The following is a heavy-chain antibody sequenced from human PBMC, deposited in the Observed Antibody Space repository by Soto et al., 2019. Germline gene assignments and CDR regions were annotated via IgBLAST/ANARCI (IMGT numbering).Heavy chain of an antibody. Sequence: PGGSLRLSCAASGFTFSSYAMHWVRQAPGKGLEYVSAISSNGGSTYYANSVKGRFTISRDNSKNTLYLQMGSLRAEDMAVYYCAARSNYYDTQSAFDIWGQGTMVTVSS. CDR2: ISSNGGST. CDR1: GFTFSSYA. V-gene: IGHV3-64*01. D-gene: IGHD3-9*01. J-gene: IGHJ3*02. CDR3: AARSNYYDTQSAFDI.